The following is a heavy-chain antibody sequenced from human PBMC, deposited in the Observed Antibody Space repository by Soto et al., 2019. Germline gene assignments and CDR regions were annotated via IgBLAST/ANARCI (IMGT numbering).Heavy chain of an antibody. Sequence: ASVKVSCKASGYTFTSYGISWVRQAPGQGLEWMGWISAYNGNTNYAQKLQGRVTISVDTSKSQFSLKLSSVTAADTAVYYCARSNWFDPWGRGTLVTVSS. CDR1: GYTFTSYG. CDR2: ISAYNGNT. D-gene: IGHD4-4*01. CDR3: ARSNWFDP. J-gene: IGHJ5*02. V-gene: IGHV1-18*01.